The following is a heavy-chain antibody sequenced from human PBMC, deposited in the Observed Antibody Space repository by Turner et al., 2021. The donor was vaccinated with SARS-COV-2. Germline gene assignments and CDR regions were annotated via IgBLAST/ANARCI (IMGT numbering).Heavy chain of an antibody. CDR1: GFTFSSYG. D-gene: IGHD3-10*01. CDR2: IWNDGSNK. J-gene: IGHJ3*02. V-gene: IGHV3-33*01. Sequence: QVQLVASGGGVVQPGRSLRLSCAASGFTFSSYGMHWVRQAPGKGLEWVAVIWNDGSNKYYADSVKGRFTISRDNSENTLYLQMNSLRAEDTAVYYCARAHYYGSGRGAFDIWGQGTMVTISS. CDR3: ARAHYYGSGRGAFDI.